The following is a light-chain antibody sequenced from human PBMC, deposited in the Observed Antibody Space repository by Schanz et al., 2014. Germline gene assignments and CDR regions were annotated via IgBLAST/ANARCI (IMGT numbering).Light chain of an antibody. CDR3: QQYDRYST. Sequence: DIQMTQSPSTLSASVGDRVTITCRASQSASRWVAWYQQKPGKAPKLLIHHASTLESGVPSRFSGSGSGTEFTLTITSLQPDDFATYYCQQYDRYSTFGQGTKVEIK. J-gene: IGKJ1*01. V-gene: IGKV1-5*01. CDR1: QSASRW. CDR2: HAS.